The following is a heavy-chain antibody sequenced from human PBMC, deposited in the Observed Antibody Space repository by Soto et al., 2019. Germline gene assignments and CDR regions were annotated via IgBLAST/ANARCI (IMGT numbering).Heavy chain of an antibody. CDR3: VKDRGVVRGSGWSH. Sequence: GGSLRLSCVASGFPFSNFWMTWVRQAPGKGLEWVANIKQDGSERYYVDSVKGRFTISRDNAKNSVYLQMDSLSAEDTALYYCVKDRGVVRGSGWSHWGQGTLVTVSS. CDR1: GFPFSNFW. D-gene: IGHD6-19*01. J-gene: IGHJ1*01. CDR2: IKQDGSER. V-gene: IGHV3-7*03.